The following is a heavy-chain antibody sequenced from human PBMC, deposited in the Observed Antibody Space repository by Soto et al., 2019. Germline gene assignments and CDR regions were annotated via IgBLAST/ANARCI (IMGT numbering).Heavy chain of an antibody. CDR3: TSSSTVMTDY. V-gene: IGHV3-49*04. Sequence: PGGSLRLSCTASGFTFGDCAMSWVRQAPGKGLEWVGFIRSKAYGGTTEYAASVKGRFTISRDDSKSIAYLQMNSLKTEDTAVYYCTSSSTVMTDYWGQGTLVTVSS. CDR1: GFTFGDCA. D-gene: IGHD4-4*01. CDR2: IRSKAYGGTT. J-gene: IGHJ4*02.